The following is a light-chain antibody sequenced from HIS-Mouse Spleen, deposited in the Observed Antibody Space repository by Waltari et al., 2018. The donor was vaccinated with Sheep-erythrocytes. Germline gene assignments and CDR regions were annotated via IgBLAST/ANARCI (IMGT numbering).Light chain of an antibody. J-gene: IGLJ1*01. V-gene: IGLV2-11*01. CDR1: SSDVGGYNY. Sequence: QSALTQPRSVSGSPGQSVTISCTGTSSDVGGYNYVSWYQQHPGKAPKLMLYDVSKRPAGLPGRFVGSKSGNTASLTISGLQAEDEADYYCCSYAGSYNHVFATGTKVTVL. CDR3: CSYAGSYNHV. CDR2: DVS.